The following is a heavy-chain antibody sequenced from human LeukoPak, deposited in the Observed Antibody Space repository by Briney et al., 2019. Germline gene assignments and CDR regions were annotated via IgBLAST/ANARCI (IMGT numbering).Heavy chain of an antibody. CDR3: ARDRPNYYGSDGHYYRRDGDY. CDR1: GFTFSIYA. CDR2: ITSRGEST. V-gene: IGHV3-23*01. Sequence: PGGSLLLSCAASGFTFSIYAMSWVRQAPGKGLQWVSSITSRGESTCYVDSVKGRFTITRDNSENTLYLQMHSLRAEDTAVYYCARDRPNYYGSDGHYYRRDGDYWGRGTLVSVSS. J-gene: IGHJ4*02. D-gene: IGHD3-22*01.